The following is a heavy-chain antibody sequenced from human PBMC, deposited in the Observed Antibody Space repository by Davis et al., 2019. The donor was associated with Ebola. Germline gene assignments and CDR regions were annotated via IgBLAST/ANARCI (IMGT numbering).Heavy chain of an antibody. J-gene: IGHJ4*02. V-gene: IGHV4-59*12. Sequence: SETLSLTCTVSGGSISSYYWSWIRQPPGKGLEWIGYIYYSGSTNYNPSLKSRVTISVDTSKNQFSLKLSSVTAADTAVYYCARGAWQLVQGYFDYWGQGTLVTVSS. D-gene: IGHD6-6*01. CDR1: GGSISSYY. CDR2: IYYSGST. CDR3: ARGAWQLVQGYFDY.